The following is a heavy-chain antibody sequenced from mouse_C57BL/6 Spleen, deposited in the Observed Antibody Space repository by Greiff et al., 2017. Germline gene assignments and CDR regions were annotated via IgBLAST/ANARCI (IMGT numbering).Heavy chain of an antibody. CDR2: IDPSDSYT. J-gene: IGHJ2*01. Sequence: QVQLQQPGAELVMPGASVKLSCKASGYTFTSYWMNWVKQRPGQGLEWIGEIDPSDSYTNYNQKFKGKATLTVDKSSSTAYMQLSSLTSEDSAVYYCARTRGDYGSSYDYWGQGTTLTVSS. CDR3: ARTRGDYGSSYDY. CDR1: GYTFTSYW. V-gene: IGHV1-69*01. D-gene: IGHD1-1*01.